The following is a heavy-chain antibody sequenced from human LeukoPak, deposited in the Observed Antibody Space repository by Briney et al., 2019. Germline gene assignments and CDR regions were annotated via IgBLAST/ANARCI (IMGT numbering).Heavy chain of an antibody. J-gene: IGHJ4*02. D-gene: IGHD5-12*01. CDR1: GFTFSSYS. CDR2: ISSSGSTI. Sequence: GGSLRLSCAAPGFTFSSYSMNWVRQAPGKGLEWVSYISSSGSTIYYADSVKGRFTISRDNAKNSLYMPMNSLRAEDTAVYYCARESDIVATITQPGFDYWGQGTLVTVSS. V-gene: IGHV3-48*04. CDR3: ARESDIVATITQPGFDY.